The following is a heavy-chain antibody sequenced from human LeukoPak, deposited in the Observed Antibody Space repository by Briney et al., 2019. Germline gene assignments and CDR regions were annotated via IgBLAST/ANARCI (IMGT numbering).Heavy chain of an antibody. J-gene: IGHJ6*03. D-gene: IGHD2-8*01. CDR3: ARGGLRVMVYRLYYMDV. CDR1: GYSFTGYY. CDR2: INPNSGDT. Sequence: WASVKVSCKASGYSFTGYYMHWVRQAPGQGLERMGWINPNSGDTKYAQKFQGRVTMTRDTSISTAYMELTRLRSDDTAVYYCARGGLRVMVYRLYYMDVWGKGTTVTVSS. V-gene: IGHV1-2*02.